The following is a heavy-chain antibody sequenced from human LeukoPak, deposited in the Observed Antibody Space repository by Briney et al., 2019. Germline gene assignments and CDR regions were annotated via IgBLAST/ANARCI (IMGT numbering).Heavy chain of an antibody. CDR3: ARLSPYYYYYYMDV. J-gene: IGHJ6*03. CDR2: IYYSGST. CDR1: GGSISSSSYY. V-gene: IGHV4-39*01. Sequence: ETLSLTCTVSGGSISSSSYYWGWIRQPPGKGLEWIGSIYYSGSTYYNPSLKSRVTISVDTSKNQLSLKLSSVTAADTAVYYCARLSPYYYYYYMDVWGKGTTVTVSS.